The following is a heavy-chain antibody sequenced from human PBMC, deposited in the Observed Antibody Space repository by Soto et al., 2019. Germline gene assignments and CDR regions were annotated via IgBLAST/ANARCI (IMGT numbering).Heavy chain of an antibody. Sequence: GGSLRLSCAASGFTFSNAWMSWVRQAPGKGLEWVGRIKSKTDGGTTDYAAPVKGRFTISRDDSKNTLYLQMNSLKTEDTAVYYCTTDWPTKLHCSSTSCYLGFFDIWGQGTMVTVSS. CDR1: GFTFSNAW. CDR3: TTDWPTKLHCSSTSCYLGFFDI. J-gene: IGHJ3*02. V-gene: IGHV3-15*01. D-gene: IGHD2-2*01. CDR2: IKSKTDGGTT.